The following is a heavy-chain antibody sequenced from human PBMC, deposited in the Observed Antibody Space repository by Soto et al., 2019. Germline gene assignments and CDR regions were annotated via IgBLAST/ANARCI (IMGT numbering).Heavy chain of an antibody. V-gene: IGHV3-53*01. CDR3: ARGGFTIFGVVIIESYYYGMDV. CDR2: IYSGGST. Sequence: PGGSLRLSCAASGFTVSSNYMSWVRQAPGKGLEWVSVIYSGGSTYYADSVKGRFTISRDNSKNTLYLQMNSLRAEDTAVYYCARGGFTIFGVVIIESYYYGMDVWGQGTTVTVSS. J-gene: IGHJ6*02. D-gene: IGHD3-3*01. CDR1: GFTVSSNY.